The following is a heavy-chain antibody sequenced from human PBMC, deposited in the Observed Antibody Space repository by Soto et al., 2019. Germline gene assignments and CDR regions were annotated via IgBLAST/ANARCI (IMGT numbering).Heavy chain of an antibody. Sequence: PSETLSLTCTVSGGSISSSSYYWGWIRQPPGKGLEWIGSIYYSGSTYYNPSLKSRVTISVDTSKNQFSLKLSSVTAADTAVYYCARQGVTMVRGVTKWFDPWGQGILVTVSS. CDR1: GGSISSSSYY. CDR2: IYYSGST. V-gene: IGHV4-39*01. D-gene: IGHD3-10*01. CDR3: ARQGVTMVRGVTKWFDP. J-gene: IGHJ5*02.